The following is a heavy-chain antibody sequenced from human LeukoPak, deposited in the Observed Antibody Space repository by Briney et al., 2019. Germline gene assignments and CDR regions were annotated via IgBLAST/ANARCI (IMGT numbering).Heavy chain of an antibody. Sequence: GGSLRLSCTASGFTVRSNYMSWVRQSPRKGLEWVSIMYSGGSTDYADSVKGRFTISRDNSKNTLFLRMNSLRAEDTAVYFCAKQSLYDSSGHFHYWGQGTLVTVSS. CDR3: AKQSLYDSSGHFHY. J-gene: IGHJ4*02. D-gene: IGHD3-22*01. CDR2: MYSGGST. V-gene: IGHV3-53*01. CDR1: GFTVRSNY.